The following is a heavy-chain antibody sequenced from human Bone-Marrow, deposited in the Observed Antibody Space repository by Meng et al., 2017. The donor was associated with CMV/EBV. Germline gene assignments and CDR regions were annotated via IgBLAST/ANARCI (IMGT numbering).Heavy chain of an antibody. CDR2: MSGSGDFT. CDR3: AKDDFLGYRRIISCTGAMDV. D-gene: IGHD2-15*01. Sequence: GESLKISCAVSEFTFSKYAMSWVRQAPGKGLEWLSAMSGSGDFTYYADSVKGRFTISRDNSKNTLYLQMNSLRAEDTAVYYCAKDDFLGYRRIISCTGAMDVWGQGTTVTVSS. CDR1: EFTFSKYA. V-gene: IGHV3-23*01. J-gene: IGHJ6*02.